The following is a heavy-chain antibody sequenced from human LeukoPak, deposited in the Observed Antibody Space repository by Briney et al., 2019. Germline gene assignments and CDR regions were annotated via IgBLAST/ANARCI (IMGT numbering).Heavy chain of an antibody. J-gene: IGHJ6*04. CDR1: GYTLPSYG. D-gene: IGHD3-10*01. CDR2: ISAYNGKT. Sequence: ASVKVACQASGYTLPSYGISWVRQAAGQGLEWMGWISAYNGKTNYAQNLQGRVTITTDTSTSTAYMDLRTLRSDDTAVYYCARDPGGLDVWGKGTTVTVSS. CDR3: ARDPGGLDV. V-gene: IGHV1-18*04.